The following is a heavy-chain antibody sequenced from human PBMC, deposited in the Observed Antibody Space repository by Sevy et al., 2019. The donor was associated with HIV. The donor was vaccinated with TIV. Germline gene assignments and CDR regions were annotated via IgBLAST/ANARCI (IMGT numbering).Heavy chain of an antibody. CDR2: IYYSGST. J-gene: IGHJ3*02. CDR3: ASAPHDLYYADI. D-gene: IGHD3-16*01. Sequence: SETLSLTCTVSGGSISSYYWSWIRQPPGKGLEWIGYIYYSGSTNYDPSLKSRVTISVDTSKNQFSLKLSSVTAADTAVYYCASAPHDLYYADIWGQGTMVTVSS. CDR1: GGSISSYY. V-gene: IGHV4-59*01.